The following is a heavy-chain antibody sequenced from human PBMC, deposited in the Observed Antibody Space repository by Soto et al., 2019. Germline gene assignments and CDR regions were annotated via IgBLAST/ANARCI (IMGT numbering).Heavy chain of an antibody. V-gene: IGHV4-30-4*01. CDR2: IYYSGST. J-gene: IGHJ5*02. D-gene: IGHD6-6*01. CDR1: GGSISSGDYY. CDR3: ARGRGYSSSSRWFDP. Sequence: SETLSLTCTVSGGSISSGDYYWSWIRHPPGKGLEWIGYIYYSGSTYYNPSLKSRVTISVDTSKNQFSLKLSSVTAADTAVYYCARGRGYSSSSRWFDPWGQGTLVTVSS.